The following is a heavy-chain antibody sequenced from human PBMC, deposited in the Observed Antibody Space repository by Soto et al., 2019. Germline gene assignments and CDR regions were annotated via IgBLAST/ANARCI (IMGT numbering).Heavy chain of an antibody. CDR2: ISYDGSNK. Sequence: QVQLVESGGGVVQPGRSLRLSCAASGFTFSSYGMHWVRQAPGKGLEWVAVISYDGSNKYYADSVKGRFTISRDNSKNTLYLRRNSLRAEDTAVYYCAKGGDFDYWGQGTLVTVSS. J-gene: IGHJ4*02. CDR3: AKGGDFDY. D-gene: IGHD3-10*01. V-gene: IGHV3-30*18. CDR1: GFTFSSYG.